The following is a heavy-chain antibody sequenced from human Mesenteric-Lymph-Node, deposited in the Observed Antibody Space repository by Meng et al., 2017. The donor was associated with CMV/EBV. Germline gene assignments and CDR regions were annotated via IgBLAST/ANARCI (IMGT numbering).Heavy chain of an antibody. CDR1: GFSFSDYY. CDR2: IRSGGSTR. J-gene: IGHJ6*02. V-gene: IGHV3-11*01. CDR3: ARARQLDHYYYDGLDV. D-gene: IGHD6-6*01. Sequence: GESLKISCVGSGFSFSDYYMRWIRQAPGKGLEWLSYIRSGGSTRYYADSVKGRFTISRDNAKNSLYLQMSSLGAEDTAVYYCARARQLDHYYYDGLDVWGQGTTVTVSS.